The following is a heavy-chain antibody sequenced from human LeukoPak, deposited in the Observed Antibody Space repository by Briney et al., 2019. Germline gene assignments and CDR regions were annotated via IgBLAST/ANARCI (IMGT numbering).Heavy chain of an antibody. D-gene: IGHD6-13*01. Sequence: GGSLRLSCAASGLTFSAYLMTWVRQAPGKGLEWVANINEDGSEKYYVDTVKGRFTISRDNAKNSLYLQMNSPRAEDTAVYYCAREGYSKTRYYFDYWGQGTLVTVSS. CDR2: INEDGSEK. V-gene: IGHV3-7*01. CDR3: AREGYSKTRYYFDY. J-gene: IGHJ4*02. CDR1: GLTFSAYL.